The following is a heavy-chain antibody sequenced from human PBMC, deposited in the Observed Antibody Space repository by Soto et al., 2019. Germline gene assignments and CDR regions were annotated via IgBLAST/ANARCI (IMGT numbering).Heavy chain of an antibody. CDR1: GGSISSGGYY. V-gene: IGHV4-31*03. J-gene: IGHJ4*02. D-gene: IGHD3-22*01. CDR3: ATWEMYYYDSSGYYYSPGGGY. CDR2: IYYSGST. Sequence: QVQLQESGPGLVKPSQTLSLTCTVSGGSISSGGYYWSWIRQHPGKGLEWIGYIYYSGSTYYNPSLKSRVTISVDTSKNQFSLKLSSVTAADTAVYYCATWEMYYYDSSGYYYSPGGGYWGQGTLVTVSS.